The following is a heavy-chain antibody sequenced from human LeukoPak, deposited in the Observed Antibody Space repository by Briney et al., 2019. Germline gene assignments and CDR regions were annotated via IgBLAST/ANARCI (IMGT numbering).Heavy chain of an antibody. CDR3: ERSYYAMVKFSWFDH. V-gene: IGHV4-59*01. D-gene: IGHD5-18*01. CDR2: IDYSGST. Sequence: PSETLSLTCTVSGGSISSYYWIWIRQPPGKGLECSVYIDYSGSTNYNPSLKSRVTISVDTSKNQFSLKLSSVNAEDTAVYYCERSYYAMVKFSWFDHWGQGTLVTVSS. CDR1: GGSISSYY. J-gene: IGHJ5*02.